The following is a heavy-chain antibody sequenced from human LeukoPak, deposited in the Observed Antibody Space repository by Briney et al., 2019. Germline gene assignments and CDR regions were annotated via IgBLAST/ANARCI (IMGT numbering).Heavy chain of an antibody. D-gene: IGHD1-14*01. V-gene: IGHV1-2*02. CDR3: ARVLLGDTGAFDI. CDR2: INPNSGGT. Sequence: ASVKVSCKASGYTFTGYYMHWVRQAPGQGLEWMGWINPNSGGTNYAQKFQGRVTMTRDTSISTAYMELSGLRSDDTAVDYCARVLLGDTGAFDIWGQGTMVTVSS. CDR1: GYTFTGYY. J-gene: IGHJ3*02.